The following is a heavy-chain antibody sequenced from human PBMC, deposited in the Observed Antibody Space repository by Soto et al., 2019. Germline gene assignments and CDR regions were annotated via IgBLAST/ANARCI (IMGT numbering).Heavy chain of an antibody. V-gene: IGHV1-69*13. CDR3: ASLPGYCSSTSCYIPGMDV. D-gene: IGHD2-2*03. CDR1: GGPFSSYA. Sequence: SVKVSCKASGGPFSSYAISWVRQAPGQGLEWMGGIIPIFGTANYAQKFQGRVTITADESTSTAYMELSSLRSEDTAVYYCASLPGYCSSTSCYIPGMDVWGQGTTVTVSS. J-gene: IGHJ6*02. CDR2: IIPIFGTA.